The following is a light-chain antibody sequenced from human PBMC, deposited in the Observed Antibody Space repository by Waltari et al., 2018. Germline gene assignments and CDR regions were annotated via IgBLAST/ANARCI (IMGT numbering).Light chain of an antibody. CDR2: AAP. CDR3: QQSYSTPPYT. J-gene: IGKJ2*01. CDR1: QSIIIC. V-gene: IGKV1-39*01. Sequence: DIQMTQSPSSLSASIGDRVTITCRASQSIIICLKWYQQNPGKAPKHLLNAAPNLQSGVPSRFSGSGSGTDFTLTISSLQPEEFATYYCQQSYSTPPYTFGQGTKLEIK.